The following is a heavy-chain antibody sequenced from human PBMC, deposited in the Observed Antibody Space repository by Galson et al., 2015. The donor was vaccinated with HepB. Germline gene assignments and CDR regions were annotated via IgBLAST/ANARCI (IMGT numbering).Heavy chain of an antibody. CDR2: ISSSSSYI. CDR3: ARITVTTYAFDI. Sequence: SLRLSCAASGFTFSSYSMNWVRQAPGKGLEWVSSISSSSSYIYYADSVKGRFTISRDNAKNSLYLQMNSLRAEDTAVYYCARITVTTYAFDIWGQGTMVTVSS. CDR1: GFTFSSYS. V-gene: IGHV3-21*01. D-gene: IGHD4-17*01. J-gene: IGHJ3*02.